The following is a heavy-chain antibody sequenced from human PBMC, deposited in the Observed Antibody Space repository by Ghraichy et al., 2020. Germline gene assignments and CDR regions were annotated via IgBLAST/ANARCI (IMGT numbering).Heavy chain of an antibody. CDR2: INHSGST. CDR3: ARGGRIDFWSGSNDYYYYMDV. V-gene: IGHV4-34*01. D-gene: IGHD3-3*01. J-gene: IGHJ6*03. CDR1: GGSFSGYY. Sequence: SETLSLTCAVYGGSFSGYYWSWIRQPPGKGLEWIGEINHSGSTNYNPSLKSRVTISVDTSKNQFSLKLSSVTAADTAVYYCARGGRIDFWSGSNDYYYYMDVWGKGTTVTVSS.